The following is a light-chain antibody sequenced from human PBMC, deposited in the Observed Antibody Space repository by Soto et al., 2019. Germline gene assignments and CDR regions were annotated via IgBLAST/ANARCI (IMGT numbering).Light chain of an antibody. CDR3: QHYNSYPWT. CDR2: KAS. Sequence: DIQMTQSPSTLSASVGDRVTITCRASQSISSWLAWYQQKPGKAPKLLIYKASSLESGVPSRFRGRGSGTEFTLTISSLQPDDFATYYCQHYNSYPWTFGQGTKVDIK. CDR1: QSISSW. J-gene: IGKJ1*01. V-gene: IGKV1-5*03.